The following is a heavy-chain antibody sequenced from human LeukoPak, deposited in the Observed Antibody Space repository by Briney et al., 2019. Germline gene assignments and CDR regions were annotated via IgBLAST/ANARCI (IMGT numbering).Heavy chain of an antibody. V-gene: IGHV3-30*02. CDR1: GFTFSSYG. CDR3: AKDFALLGYCSGGTCHAGGS. CDR2: IQYDGSNK. J-gene: IGHJ5*02. D-gene: IGHD2-15*01. Sequence: GGSLRLSCAASGFTFSSYGIHWVRQAPGKGLEWVTFIQYDGSNKYYADSVKGRFTISRDNSKNTLYLQMNSLRAEDTAVYYCAKDFALLGYCSGGTCHAGGSWGQGTLVTVSS.